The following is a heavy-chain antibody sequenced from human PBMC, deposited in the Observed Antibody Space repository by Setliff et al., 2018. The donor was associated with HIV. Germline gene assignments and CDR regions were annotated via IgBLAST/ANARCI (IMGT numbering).Heavy chain of an antibody. Sequence: SETLSLTCTVSGGSISSSSSYWGWLRQPPGKGLEWIGSIDYSGSTNNNPSLKSRVTIAVDTSKNQFSLKLSSVTAADTAVYYCARENYGSGSLGVFDPWGQGTLVTVSS. D-gene: IGHD3-10*01. CDR2: IDYSGST. V-gene: IGHV4-39*07. CDR1: GGSISSSSSY. J-gene: IGHJ5*02. CDR3: ARENYGSGSLGVFDP.